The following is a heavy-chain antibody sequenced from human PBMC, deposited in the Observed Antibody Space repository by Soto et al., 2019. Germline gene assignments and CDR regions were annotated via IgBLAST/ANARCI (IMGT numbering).Heavy chain of an antibody. CDR1: GGTFSSYA. J-gene: IGHJ6*02. CDR2: IIPIFGTA. D-gene: IGHD5-12*01. CDR3: ESPASTYSPHYYYGMDV. V-gene: IGHV1-69*13. Sequence: GASVKVSCKASGGTFSSYAISWVRQAPGQGLEWMGGIIPIFGTANYAQKFQGRVTITADESTSTAYMELSSLRSEDTAVYYCESPASTYSPHYYYGMDVWGQGTTVNVS.